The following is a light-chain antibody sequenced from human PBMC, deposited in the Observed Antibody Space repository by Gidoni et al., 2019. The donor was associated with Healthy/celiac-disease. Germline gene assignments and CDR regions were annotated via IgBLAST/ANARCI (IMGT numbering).Light chain of an antibody. CDR3: QQYGSSPWT. Sequence: ELVLPQSPGTLSLSPGERATLSCRASQSVSSSYLAWYQQKPGQAPRLIIYGASSRATGIPDMFSGSGAGTDFTLTISRLEPEDFAVYYCQQYGSSPWTFGQGTKVEIK. J-gene: IGKJ1*01. CDR2: GAS. V-gene: IGKV3-20*01. CDR1: QSVSSSY.